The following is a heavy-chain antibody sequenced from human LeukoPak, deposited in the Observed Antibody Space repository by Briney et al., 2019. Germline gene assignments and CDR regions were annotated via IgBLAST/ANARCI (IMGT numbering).Heavy chain of an antibody. Sequence: TTSETLSLXCTVSGGSISSYYWSWIRQPAGKGLEWIGRIYTSGSTNYNPSLKSRVTMSVDTSKNQFSLKLSSVTAADTAVYYCARGSEYCSSTSCYTRGDYYYYMDVWGKGTTVTVSS. CDR3: ARGSEYCSSTSCYTRGDYYYYMDV. CDR2: IYTSGST. D-gene: IGHD2-2*02. J-gene: IGHJ6*03. CDR1: GGSISSYY. V-gene: IGHV4-4*07.